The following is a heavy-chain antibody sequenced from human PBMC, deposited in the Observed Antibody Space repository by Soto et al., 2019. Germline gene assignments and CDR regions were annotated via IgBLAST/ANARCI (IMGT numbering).Heavy chain of an antibody. CDR2: IDTSGST. CDR1: GGSISNYY. CDR3: ARGGQDFWSGPFDY. V-gene: IGHV4-4*07. J-gene: IGHJ4*02. Sequence: TLSLTCTVSGGSISNYYCNWIRQPAGKGLEWIGRIDTSGSTNYNPSLKSRVTMSVDTSKQEFSLKLSSVTAADTALYYCARGGQDFWSGPFDYWGRGALVTVSS. D-gene: IGHD3-3*01.